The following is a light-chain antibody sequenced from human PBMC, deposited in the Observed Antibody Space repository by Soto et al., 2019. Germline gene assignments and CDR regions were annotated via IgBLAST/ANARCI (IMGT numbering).Light chain of an antibody. J-gene: IGKJ5*01. Sequence: EIVMTQSPATLSVSPGERATLSCRASQSVRSNLACYQQKPGQAPRLXXYAASTRATGIPDRFSGSVSGTEFTLTISSLQSEDFAVYDCQQYNEWPTFTFGQGTRLEIK. CDR1: QSVRSN. CDR3: QQYNEWPTFT. V-gene: IGKV3-15*01. CDR2: AAS.